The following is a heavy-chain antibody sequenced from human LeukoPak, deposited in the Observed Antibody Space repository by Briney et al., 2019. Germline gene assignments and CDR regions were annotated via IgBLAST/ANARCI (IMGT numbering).Heavy chain of an antibody. Sequence: SDTLSLTCTVSGGSISIHYWSWIRQPAGKGLEWIGRISTTGSTNYNPSIKSRVTMSVDTSKNQFSLRLSSVTAADTAVYYCARHEGFWSGYYRTGWYFDLWGRGTLVTASS. CDR3: ARHEGFWSGYYRTGWYFDL. CDR1: GGSISIHY. J-gene: IGHJ2*01. CDR2: ISTTGST. D-gene: IGHD3-3*01. V-gene: IGHV4-4*07.